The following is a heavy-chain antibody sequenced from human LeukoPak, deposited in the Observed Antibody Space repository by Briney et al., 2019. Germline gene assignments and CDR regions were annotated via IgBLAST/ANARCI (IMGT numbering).Heavy chain of an antibody. Sequence: SVKVSCKASGGTFSSYAISWVRQAPGQGLEWMGGIIPIFGTANYAQKFQGRVTITADESTSTAYMELSSLRSEDTAAYYCARVFHGDYWFDPWGQGTLVTVSS. CDR1: GGTFSSYA. V-gene: IGHV1-69*01. CDR3: ARVFHGDYWFDP. D-gene: IGHD4-17*01. CDR2: IIPIFGTA. J-gene: IGHJ5*02.